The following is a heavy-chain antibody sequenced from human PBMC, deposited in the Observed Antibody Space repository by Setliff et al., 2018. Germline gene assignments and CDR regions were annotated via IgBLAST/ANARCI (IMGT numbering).Heavy chain of an antibody. J-gene: IGHJ4*02. CDR3: TSRSANSSAD. V-gene: IGHV3-15*01. CDR2: IKRITDSGTT. D-gene: IGHD6-19*01. CDR1: GFTFSNAW. Sequence: PGGSLRLSCTASGFTFSNAWMSWVRQAPGKGLEWVGRIKRITDSGTTDHAAPVKGRFTVSRDGSISTLYLQMNSLKTEDTAVYYCTSRSANSSADWGQGTLVTVSS.